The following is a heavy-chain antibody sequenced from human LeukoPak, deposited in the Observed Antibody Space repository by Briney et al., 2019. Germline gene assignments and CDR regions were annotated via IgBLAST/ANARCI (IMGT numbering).Heavy chain of an antibody. D-gene: IGHD2-15*01. CDR2: IKQDGSEK. J-gene: IGHJ1*01. CDR3: ARAVVVAATAFQH. Sequence: EGSLRLSCAASGFTFSSYWMSWVRQAPGKGLEWVANIKQDGSEKYYVDSVKGRFTISRDNAKNSLYLQMNSLRAEDTAVYYCARAVVVAATAFQHWGQGTLVTVSS. V-gene: IGHV3-7*03. CDR1: GFTFSSYW.